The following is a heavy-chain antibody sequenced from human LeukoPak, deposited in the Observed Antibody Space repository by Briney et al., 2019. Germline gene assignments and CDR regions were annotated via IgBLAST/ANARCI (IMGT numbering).Heavy chain of an antibody. CDR3: ARARFYYYYYYMDV. CDR1: GGSFSGYY. CDR2: INHSGST. V-gene: IGHV4-34*01. J-gene: IGHJ6*03. Sequence: SETLSLTCAVYGGSFSGYYWSWIRQPPGKGLEWLGEINHSGSTNYNPSLKSRVTISVDTSKNQFSLKLSSVTAADTAVYYCARARFYYYYYYMDVWGKGTTVTVSS.